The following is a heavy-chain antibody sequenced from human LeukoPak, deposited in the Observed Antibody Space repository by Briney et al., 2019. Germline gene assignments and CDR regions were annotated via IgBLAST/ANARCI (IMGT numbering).Heavy chain of an antibody. D-gene: IGHD3-22*01. J-gene: IGHJ5*02. Sequence: ASVKVSCKASGYTFTGYYMHWVRQGPGQGLEWMGWINPNSGDTNYAQRFQGRVTMTRDTSISTAYMELSRLTSDDPAVSYCARRLYYYDSSASGWFDPWGHGTPVTVSS. CDR2: INPNSGDT. CDR1: GYTFTGYY. CDR3: ARRLYYYDSSASGWFDP. V-gene: IGHV1-2*02.